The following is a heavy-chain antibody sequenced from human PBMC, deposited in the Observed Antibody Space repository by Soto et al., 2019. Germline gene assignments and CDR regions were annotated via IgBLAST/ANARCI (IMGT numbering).Heavy chain of an antibody. D-gene: IGHD2-2*01. CDR2: ISAYNGNT. CDR3: ARALXVPAAXXCYYYXMDX. CDR1: GYTFTSYG. V-gene: IGHV1-18*01. J-gene: IGHJ6*03. Sequence: QVQLVQSGAEVKKPGASVKVSCKASGYTFTSYGXSWVRXAPGKGLEWMGWISAYNGNTNYAQKLQGRVTMTTDTSTSTAYMELRSLRSDDTAVYYCARALXVPAAXXCYYYXMDXXXKGTTVTVSS.